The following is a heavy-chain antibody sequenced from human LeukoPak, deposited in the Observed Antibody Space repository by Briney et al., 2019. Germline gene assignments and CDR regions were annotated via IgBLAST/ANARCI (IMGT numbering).Heavy chain of an antibody. D-gene: IGHD6-6*01. J-gene: IGHJ4*02. CDR1: GYTFTSYG. CDR3: ARSGSSSAFDY. Sequence: ASVKVSCKASGYTFTSYGISWVRQAPGQGLEWMGWISAYNGNTNYAQKLQGRVTTTTDTSTSTAYMELRGLRSDDTAVYYCARSGSSSAFDYWGQGTLVTVSS. CDR2: ISAYNGNT. V-gene: IGHV1-18*01.